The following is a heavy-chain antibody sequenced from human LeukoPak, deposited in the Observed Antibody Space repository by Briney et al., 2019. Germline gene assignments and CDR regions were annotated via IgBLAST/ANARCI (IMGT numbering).Heavy chain of an antibody. CDR2: INPNSGGT. Sequence: ASVKVSCKASGYTFTGYYMHWVRQAPGQGLEWMGWINPNSGGTNYAQKFQGRVTITRNTSISTAYMELSSLRSEDTAVYYCARVSSSSWYVDYYYYGMDVWGQGTTVTVSS. CDR1: GYTFTGYY. D-gene: IGHD6-13*01. CDR3: ARVSSSSWYVDYYYYGMDV. V-gene: IGHV1-2*02. J-gene: IGHJ6*02.